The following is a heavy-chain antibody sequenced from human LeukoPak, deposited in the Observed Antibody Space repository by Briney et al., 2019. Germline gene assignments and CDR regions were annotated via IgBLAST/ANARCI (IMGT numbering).Heavy chain of an antibody. V-gene: IGHV4-4*07. Sequence: SETLSLTCSVSGDSITSFDWSWVRQPAGKGLEWIGRIYSNEHTYSNPSLRGRVTISVDKSRNLVSLRLSSVAAADTGAYYCARDRGIGIVESRVAFDLWGQGTMVTVSS. CDR1: GDSITSFD. CDR3: ARDRGIGIVESRVAFDL. J-gene: IGHJ3*01. CDR2: IYSNEHT. D-gene: IGHD3-22*01.